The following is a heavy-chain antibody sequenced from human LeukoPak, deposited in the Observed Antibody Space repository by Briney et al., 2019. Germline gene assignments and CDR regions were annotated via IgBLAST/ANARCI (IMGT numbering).Heavy chain of an antibody. J-gene: IGHJ6*03. D-gene: IGHD3-3*01. Sequence: PGGSPRLSCAASGFTFSSYSMNWVRQAPGKGLEWVSYISSSSSSTIYYADSVKGRFTISRDNSKNTLYLQMNSLRAEDTAVYYCARGLNHRNYDFWSGRFYYFYMDVWGKGTTVTVSS. V-gene: IGHV3-48*01. CDR3: ARGLNHRNYDFWSGRFYYFYMDV. CDR1: GFTFSSYS. CDR2: ISSSSSSTI.